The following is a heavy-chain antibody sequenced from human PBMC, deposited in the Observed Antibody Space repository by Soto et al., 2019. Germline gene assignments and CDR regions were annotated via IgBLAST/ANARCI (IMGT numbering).Heavy chain of an antibody. J-gene: IGHJ5*02. CDR2: ISSNSAYI. CDR1: GFTFRSFT. V-gene: IGHV3-21*01. CDR3: TRDASRDSSARGWFDP. Sequence: VRLSCAASGFTFRSFTMNWVRQAPGKGLEWVSTISSNSAYIYYTDALRGRFTISRDNAKNSLHLQMNSLRAEDTAVYYCTRDASRDSSARGWFDPWGPGTLVTVSS. D-gene: IGHD6-13*01.